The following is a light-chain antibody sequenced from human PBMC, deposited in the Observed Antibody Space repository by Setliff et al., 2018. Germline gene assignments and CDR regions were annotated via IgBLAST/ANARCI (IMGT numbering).Light chain of an antibody. Sequence: QSVLTQPPSASAAPGQKVTISCAGSSSNIGNNYVSWYQQLPGAAPKLLIYDNNRPSGIPDRFSGSKSGTSATLGITGLQTGDEADYYCGAWDRSLSVDVFGTGTKATVL. CDR3: GAWDRSLSVDV. J-gene: IGLJ1*01. CDR2: DNN. CDR1: SSNIGNNY. V-gene: IGLV1-51*01.